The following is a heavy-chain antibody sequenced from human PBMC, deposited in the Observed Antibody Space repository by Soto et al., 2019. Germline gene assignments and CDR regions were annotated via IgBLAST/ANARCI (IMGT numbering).Heavy chain of an antibody. J-gene: IGHJ4*02. D-gene: IGHD5-12*01. CDR2: IKQDGSEK. V-gene: IGHV3-7*01. CDR3: ARHDCGYSGYDPNGVDY. CDR1: GFTFGSYW. Sequence: PGGSMRLSCGASGFTFGSYWMSWVRQAPGKGLEWVANIKQDGSEKYYVDSVKGRFTISRDNAKNSLYLQMNSLRAEDTAVYYCARHDCGYSGYDPNGVDYWGQGTLVTVSS.